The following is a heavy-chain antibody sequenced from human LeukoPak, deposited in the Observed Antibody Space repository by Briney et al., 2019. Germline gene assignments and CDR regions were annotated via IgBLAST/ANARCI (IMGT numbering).Heavy chain of an antibody. CDR2: IYYSGST. CDR3: ARAQYSSGWLFDY. V-gene: IGHV4-59*01. Sequence: SETLSLTCTVSGGPISSYYWSWIRQPPGKGLEWIGYIYYSGSTNYNPSLKSRVTISIDTSKNQFSLKLTSVTAADTAVYYCARAQYSSGWLFDYWGQGTLVTVSS. CDR1: GGPISSYY. J-gene: IGHJ4*02. D-gene: IGHD6-19*01.